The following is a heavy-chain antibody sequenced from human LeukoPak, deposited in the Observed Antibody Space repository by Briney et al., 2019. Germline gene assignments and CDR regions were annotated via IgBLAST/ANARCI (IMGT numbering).Heavy chain of an antibody. Sequence: SETLSLTCTVSGGSISSSSYYWGWIRQPPGKGLEWIGSIYYSGSTYYNPSLKSRVTISVDTSKNRFSLKLSSVTAADTAVYYCARHGWGLLWFGELLGYFDYWGQGTLVTVSS. CDR2: IYYSGST. CDR3: ARHGWGLLWFGELLGYFDY. V-gene: IGHV4-39*01. J-gene: IGHJ4*02. CDR1: GGSISSSSYY. D-gene: IGHD3-10*01.